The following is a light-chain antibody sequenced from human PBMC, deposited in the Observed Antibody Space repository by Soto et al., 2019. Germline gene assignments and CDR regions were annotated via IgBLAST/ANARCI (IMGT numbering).Light chain of an antibody. CDR2: GAS. Sequence: EIVMTQSPATLSVSPGERATLSCRASQSVSSNLAWYQQKPGQAPRLLIYGASTRATGIPARFSGSGSWTEFTLTISSLQSEDFAVYYCQQYNNWLRTFGQGTKLEIK. CDR1: QSVSSN. V-gene: IGKV3-15*01. J-gene: IGKJ2*01. CDR3: QQYNNWLRT.